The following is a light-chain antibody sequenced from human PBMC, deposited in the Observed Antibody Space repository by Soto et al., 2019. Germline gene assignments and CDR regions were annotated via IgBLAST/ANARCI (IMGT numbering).Light chain of an antibody. Sequence: EIVLTQSPGTLSLSPGERATLSCRASQTVSSNFLAWYQHKPGQAPRLLIYDASSRGTGIPDRFRGSGSGTDFTLTISRLEPEDFAVYYCQQYGSSPPLYTFGQGTKLEIK. CDR1: QTVSSNF. CDR2: DAS. CDR3: QQYGSSPPLYT. V-gene: IGKV3-20*01. J-gene: IGKJ2*01.